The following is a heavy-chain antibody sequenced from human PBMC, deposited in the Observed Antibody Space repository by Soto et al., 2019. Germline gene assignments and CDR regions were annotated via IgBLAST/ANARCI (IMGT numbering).Heavy chain of an antibody. V-gene: IGHV1-18*01. J-gene: IGHJ4*02. CDR2: ISAYNGNT. CDR3: ARTPGAVLVQSDYYDSSGYYPTDHYFDY. D-gene: IGHD3-22*01. Sequence: ASVKVSCKASGYTFTSYGISWVRQAPGQGLEWMGWISAYNGNTNYAQKLQGRVTMTTDTSTNTAYMELRSLRSDDTAVYYCARTPGAVLVQSDYYDSSGYYPTDHYFDYWGQGTLVTVSS. CDR1: GYTFTSYG.